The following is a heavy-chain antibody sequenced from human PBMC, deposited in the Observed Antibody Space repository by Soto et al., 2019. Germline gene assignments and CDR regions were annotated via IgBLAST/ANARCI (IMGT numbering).Heavy chain of an antibody. CDR3: ASALRGDRWYYFDY. CDR2: IYYSGST. D-gene: IGHD3-10*01. CDR1: CGSISSSSYY. J-gene: IGHJ4*02. Sequence: SETLSLTCTVSCGSISSSSYYWGWIRQPPGKGLEWIGSIYYSGSTYYNPSLKSRVTISVDTSKNQFSLKLSSVTAADTAVYYCASALRGDRWYYFDYWGQGTLVTVSS. V-gene: IGHV4-39*01.